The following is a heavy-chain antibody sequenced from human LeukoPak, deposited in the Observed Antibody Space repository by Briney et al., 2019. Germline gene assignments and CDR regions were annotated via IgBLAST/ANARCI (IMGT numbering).Heavy chain of an antibody. CDR3: AKANLEYYDFWSGFDY. CDR1: GFTFSSYA. CDR2: ISGSGGST. V-gene: IGHV3-23*01. J-gene: IGHJ4*02. Sequence: GRSLRLSCAASGFTFSSYAMSWVRQAPGKGLEWVSAISGSGGSTYYADSVKGRFTISRDNSKNTLYLQMNSLRAEDTAVYYCAKANLEYYDFWSGFDYWGQGTLVTVSS. D-gene: IGHD3-3*01.